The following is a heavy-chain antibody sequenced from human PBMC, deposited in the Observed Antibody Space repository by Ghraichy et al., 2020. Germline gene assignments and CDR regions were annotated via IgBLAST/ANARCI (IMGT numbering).Heavy chain of an antibody. Sequence: SETLSLTCAVSGGSISSSNWWSWVRQPPGKGLEWIGEIYHSGSTNYNPSLKSRVTISVDKSKNQFSLKLSSVTAADTAVYYCASEGGSYRYGAFDIWGQGTMVTVSS. D-gene: IGHD3-16*02. J-gene: IGHJ3*02. CDR3: ASEGGSYRYGAFDI. CDR1: GGSISSSNW. CDR2: IYHSGST. V-gene: IGHV4-4*02.